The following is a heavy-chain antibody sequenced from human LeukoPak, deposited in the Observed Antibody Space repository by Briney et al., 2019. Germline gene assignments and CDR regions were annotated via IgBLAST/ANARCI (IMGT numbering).Heavy chain of an antibody. Sequence: GGSLRLSCATSGFTFSTYSMSWVRQAPGKGLEWVAVIWYDGSNKYYADSVKGRFTISRDNSKNTLYLQMNSLRAEDTAVYYCARGYYYGSGSYPQDAFDIWGQGTMVTVSS. CDR3: ARGYYYGSGSYPQDAFDI. CDR2: IWYDGSNK. D-gene: IGHD3-10*01. CDR1: GFTFSTYS. V-gene: IGHV3-33*08. J-gene: IGHJ3*02.